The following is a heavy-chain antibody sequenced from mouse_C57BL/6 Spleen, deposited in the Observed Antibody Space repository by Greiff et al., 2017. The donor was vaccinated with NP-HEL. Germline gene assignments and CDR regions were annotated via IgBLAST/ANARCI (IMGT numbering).Heavy chain of an antibody. J-gene: IGHJ2*01. CDR3: ARAFYDGWDY. CDR2: INYDGSCT. CDR1: GFTFSDYY. D-gene: IGHD2-3*01. Sequence: EVKLVESEGGLVQPGSSMKLSCTASGFTFSDYYMAWVRQVPEKGLEWVANINYDGSCTYYLDSLKSRFIISSDNAKNILYLQMSSLKSEDTATYYCARAFYDGWDYWGQGTTLTVSS. V-gene: IGHV5-16*01.